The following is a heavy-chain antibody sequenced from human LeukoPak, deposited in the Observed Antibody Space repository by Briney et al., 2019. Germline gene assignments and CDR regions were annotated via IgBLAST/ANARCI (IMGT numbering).Heavy chain of an antibody. CDR1: GFTFSSYW. Sequence: PGGSLRLSCAASGFTFSSYWMHWVRQAPGKGLVWVSRINSDGSSTSYADSVKGRFTISRDNAKNSLYLQMNSLRAEDTAVYYCTAEDGYNQIDYWGQGTLVTVSS. CDR3: TAEDGYNQIDY. D-gene: IGHD5-24*01. J-gene: IGHJ4*02. CDR2: INSDGSST. V-gene: IGHV3-74*01.